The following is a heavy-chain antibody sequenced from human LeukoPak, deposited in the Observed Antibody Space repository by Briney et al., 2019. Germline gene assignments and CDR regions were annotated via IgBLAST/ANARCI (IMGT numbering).Heavy chain of an antibody. V-gene: IGHV3-23*01. CDR1: GFTFSSYA. CDR2: ISGSGGST. Sequence: GGSLRLSCAASGFTFSSYAMSWVRQAPGKGLEWVSAISGSGGSTYYADSVKGRFTISRDNSKNTLYLQMSSLRAEDTAVYYCARSPSAYFYYYGMDVWGRGTTVTVSS. D-gene: IGHD2-2*01. J-gene: IGHJ6*02. CDR3: ARSPSAYFYYYGMDV.